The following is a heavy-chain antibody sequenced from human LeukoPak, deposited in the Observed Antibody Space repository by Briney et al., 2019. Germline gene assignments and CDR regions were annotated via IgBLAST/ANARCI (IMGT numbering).Heavy chain of an antibody. CDR3: ARGRSFLGGTKTDWFDP. Sequence: KPSETLSLTCTFSGAIRAYYWSWIRQPPGKGLEWIGYIHNNGRTNNNPSLERRVTMSIDTSKNLFSLKLSSLTAADTAVYYCARGRSFLGGTKTDWFDPWGQGTVVTVSS. CDR1: GAIRAYY. CDR2: IHNNGRT. J-gene: IGHJ5*02. D-gene: IGHD2-8*01. V-gene: IGHV4-59*01.